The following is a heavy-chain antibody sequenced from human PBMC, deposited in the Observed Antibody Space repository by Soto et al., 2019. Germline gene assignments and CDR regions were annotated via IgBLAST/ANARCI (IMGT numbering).Heavy chain of an antibody. Sequence: QLRLQESGSGLVKPSQTLSLTCAVSGGSISSGGYSWSWIRQPPGKGLEWIGYIYHSGSTYYNPSPRSRVTISVDRSKNQFSLKLSSVTAADTAVYYCAGSMTTVTTNDYWGQGSLVTVSS. V-gene: IGHV4-30-2*01. CDR3: AGSMTTVTTNDY. CDR2: IYHSGST. CDR1: GGSISSGGYS. D-gene: IGHD4-17*01. J-gene: IGHJ4*02.